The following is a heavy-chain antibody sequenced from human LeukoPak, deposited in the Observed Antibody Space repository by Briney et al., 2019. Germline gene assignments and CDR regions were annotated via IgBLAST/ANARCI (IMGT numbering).Heavy chain of an antibody. CDR3: ARDRLGIDY. V-gene: IGHV3-7*01. CDR2: IKQDGSEK. D-gene: IGHD7-27*01. J-gene: IGHJ4*02. CDR1: GFTFSSYW. Sequence: LRLSCAASGFTFSSYWMSGVRQAPGKGLEWVANIKQDGSEKYYVDSVKGRFTISRDNAKNSLYLQMNSPRAEDTAVYYCARDRLGIDYWGQGTLVTVSS.